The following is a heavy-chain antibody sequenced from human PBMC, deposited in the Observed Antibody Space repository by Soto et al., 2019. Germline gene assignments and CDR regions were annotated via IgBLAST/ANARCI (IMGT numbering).Heavy chain of an antibody. V-gene: IGHV3-21*01. CDR2: IRGFSPYT. J-gene: IGHJ6*02. CDR1: GFTFGTYT. Sequence: EVQLVESGGGLVKPGGSLRLSCVASGFTFGTYTMNWVRQAPGKGLEWVSGIRGFSPYTFYAESVKGRFTISRDNAKNSLYLQMNSLGVEDTAVYYCARDRGYDAHDYYYNAMDVWGQGTTVTVSS. D-gene: IGHD2-15*01. CDR3: ARDRGYDAHDYYYNAMDV.